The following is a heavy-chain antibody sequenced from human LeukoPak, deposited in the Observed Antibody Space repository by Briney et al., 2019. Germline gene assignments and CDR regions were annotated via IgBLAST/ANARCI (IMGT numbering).Heavy chain of an antibody. Sequence: PSETLSLTCTVSGGSISSSSYYWGWIRQPPGKGLEWIGSIYYSGSTNYNPSLKSRVTISVDTSKNQFSLKLSSVTAADTAVYYCARTGRKSHWFDPWGQGTLVTVSS. CDR2: IYYSGST. CDR1: GGSISSSSYY. J-gene: IGHJ5*02. D-gene: IGHD1-1*01. CDR3: ARTGRKSHWFDP. V-gene: IGHV4-39*07.